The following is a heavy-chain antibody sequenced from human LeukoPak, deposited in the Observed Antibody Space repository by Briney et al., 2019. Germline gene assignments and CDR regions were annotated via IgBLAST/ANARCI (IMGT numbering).Heavy chain of an antibody. CDR1: GGSVSSGNYY. CDR3: ARFFEYGDYGGGFDP. D-gene: IGHD4-17*01. V-gene: IGHV4-61*01. J-gene: IGHJ5*02. CDR2: IYYSGST. Sequence: KPSETLSLTCTVSGGSVSSGNYYWSWIRQPPGKGLGWIGYIYYSGSTNYNPSLKSRVTISVDTSKNQFSLKLSSVTAADTAVYYCARFFEYGDYGGGFDPWGQGTLVTVSS.